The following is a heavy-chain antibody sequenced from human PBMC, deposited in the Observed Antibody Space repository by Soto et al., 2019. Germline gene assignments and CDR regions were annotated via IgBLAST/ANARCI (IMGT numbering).Heavy chain of an antibody. CDR2: IYWDDDK. CDR1: GFSLSTGGVG. D-gene: IGHD2-21*02. J-gene: IGHJ6*02. Sequence: QITLKESGPSLVKPTQTLTLTCTFSGFSLSTGGVGVGWIRQPPGKALEWLALIYWDDDKRYSPSLRSRLTVTKDTSKNQVVLTMTNMDPVDTATYACAHSRCGGDCLQSYSSHYYYGMDVWGQGTTVTVSS. CDR3: AHSRCGGDCLQSYSSHYYYGMDV. V-gene: IGHV2-5*02.